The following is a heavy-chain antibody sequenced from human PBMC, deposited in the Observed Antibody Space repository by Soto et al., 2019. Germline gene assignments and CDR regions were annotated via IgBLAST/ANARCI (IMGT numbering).Heavy chain of an antibody. D-gene: IGHD3-3*01. CDR1: GFSLTTSGVG. CDR2: IYWDDDK. Sequence: QITLNESGPTVVKPAETLTLTCTFSGFSLTTSGVGVGWIRQSPGKAPEWLALIYWDDDKRYSASLKSSLTITKDTSKNQVVLTIASVDPADTATYYCAHRILRTVFGLVTTTAIYFDFWGQGTPVVVSS. V-gene: IGHV2-5*02. CDR3: AHRILRTVFGLVTTTAIYFDF. J-gene: IGHJ4*02.